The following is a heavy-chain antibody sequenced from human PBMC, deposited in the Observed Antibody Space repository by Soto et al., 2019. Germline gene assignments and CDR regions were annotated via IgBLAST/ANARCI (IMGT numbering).Heavy chain of an antibody. CDR3: VGATANYYYYYGMDV. V-gene: IGHV4-34*01. Sequence: QVQLQQWGAGLLKPSETLSLTCAVYGGSFSGYYWSWIRQPPGKGLEWIGEINHSGSTNYNPSLKSRVTISVDTSKNQFSLKLSSVTAADTAVYYCVGATANYYYYYGMDVWGQGTTVTVSS. CDR1: GGSFSGYY. J-gene: IGHJ6*02. CDR2: INHSGST.